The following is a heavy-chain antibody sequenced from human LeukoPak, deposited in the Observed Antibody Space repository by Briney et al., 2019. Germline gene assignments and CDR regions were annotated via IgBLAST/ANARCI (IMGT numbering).Heavy chain of an antibody. CDR2: IYYSGST. Sequence: PSETLSLTCTVSGGSISSSSYYWGWIRQPPGKGLEWIGSIYYSGSTYYNPSLKSRVTISVDTSKHQFSLKLSSVTAADTAVYYCASTGGYSYGYAEYYFDYWGQGTLVTVSS. V-gene: IGHV4-39*01. CDR1: GGSISSSSYY. J-gene: IGHJ4*02. CDR3: ASTGGYSYGYAEYYFDY. D-gene: IGHD5-18*01.